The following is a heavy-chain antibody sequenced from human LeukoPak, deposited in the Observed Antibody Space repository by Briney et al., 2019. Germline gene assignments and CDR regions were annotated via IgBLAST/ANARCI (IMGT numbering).Heavy chain of an antibody. V-gene: IGHV3-23*01. CDR3: AKDETWGEYSSGWTTFDY. D-gene: IGHD6-19*01. J-gene: IGHJ4*02. Sequence: GGSLRLSCAASGFTFSSYAMSWVRQAPGKGLEWVSAISGSGGSTYYADSVKGRFTISRDNSKNTLYLQMNSLRAEDTAVYYCAKDETWGEYSSGWTTFDYWGQGTLVTVSS. CDR1: GFTFSSYA. CDR2: ISGSGGST.